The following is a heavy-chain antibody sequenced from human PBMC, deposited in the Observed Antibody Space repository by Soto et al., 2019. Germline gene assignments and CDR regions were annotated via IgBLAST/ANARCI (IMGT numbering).Heavy chain of an antibody. CDR2: IWYDGSNK. CDR3: ARDHEEYGMDV. V-gene: IGHV3-33*01. J-gene: IGHJ6*02. CDR1: GFTFSSYG. Sequence: PGGSLRLSCAASGFTFSSYGMHWVRQAPGKGLEWVAVIWYDGSNKYYADSVEGRFTISRDNSKNTLYLQMNSLRAEDTAVYYCARDHEEYGMDVWGQGTTVTVSS.